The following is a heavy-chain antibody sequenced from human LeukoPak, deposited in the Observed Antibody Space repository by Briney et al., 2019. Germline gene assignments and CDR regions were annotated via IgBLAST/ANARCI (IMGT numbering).Heavy chain of an antibody. CDR2: ISAYNGNT. Sequence: ASVKVSCKASGYTFPSYGIRWVRQAPGQGLEWMGWISAYNGNTNYAQKLQGRVTMTTDTSTSTAYMELRSLRSDDTAVYYCARDDSSGYHIDYWGQGTLVTVSS. CDR1: GYTFPSYG. J-gene: IGHJ4*02. D-gene: IGHD3-22*01. CDR3: ARDDSSGYHIDY. V-gene: IGHV1-18*01.